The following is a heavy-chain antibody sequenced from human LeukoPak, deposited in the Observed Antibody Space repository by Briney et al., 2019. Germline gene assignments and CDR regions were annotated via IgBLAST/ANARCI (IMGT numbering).Heavy chain of an antibody. CDR1: GFTFSSYA. D-gene: IGHD6-19*01. CDR2: ISGSGGST. V-gene: IGHV3-23*01. J-gene: IGHJ3*02. Sequence: GGSLRLSCAASGFTFSSYAMSWVRQAPGKGLEWVSAISGSGGSTYYADSVKGRFTISRDNSKNTLYLQMNSLRAEDTAVYYCAKDLALPIAVADYDAFDIWGQGTMVTVSS. CDR3: AKDLALPIAVADYDAFDI.